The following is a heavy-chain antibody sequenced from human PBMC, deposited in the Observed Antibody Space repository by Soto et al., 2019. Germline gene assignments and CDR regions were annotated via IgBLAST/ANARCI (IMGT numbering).Heavy chain of an antibody. V-gene: IGHV3-48*03. Sequence: VQLVESGGGLVQPGGSLRLSCAASGFTFSNYEMNWVRQAPGKGLEWVSYISSLGSTIYYADSVKGRFTISRDNAKDSLYLQMNSLRAEDTAVYYCARDLRTLYYFDYWGQGTLVTVSS. J-gene: IGHJ4*02. CDR3: ARDLRTLYYFDY. CDR1: GFTFSNYE. D-gene: IGHD4-17*01. CDR2: ISSLGSTI.